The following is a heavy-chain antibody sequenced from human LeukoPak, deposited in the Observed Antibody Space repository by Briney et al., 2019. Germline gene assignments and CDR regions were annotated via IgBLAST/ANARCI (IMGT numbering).Heavy chain of an antibody. CDR3: ARDSHHIMITFGGVIVIQPYYYYMDV. V-gene: IGHV1-18*01. D-gene: IGHD3-16*02. CDR2: ISAYNGNT. CDR1: GYTFTSYG. J-gene: IGHJ6*03. Sequence: GASVKVSCKASGYTFTSYGISWVRQAPGQGLEWMGWISAYNGNTNYAQKLQGRVTMTTDTSTSTAYMELRSLRSDDTAVYYCARDSHHIMITFGGVIVIQPYYYYMDVWGKGTTVTVSS.